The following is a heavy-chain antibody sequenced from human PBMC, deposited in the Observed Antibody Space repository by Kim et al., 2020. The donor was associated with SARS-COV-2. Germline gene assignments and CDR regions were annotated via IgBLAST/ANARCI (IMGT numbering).Heavy chain of an antibody. CDR3: ARLITPPRGSSWYRGLGPPCYFDD. J-gene: IGHJ4*02. CDR2: IYYSGST. Sequence: SETLSLTCTVSGGSISSSSYYWGWIRQPPGKGLEWIGSIYYSGSTYYNPSLKSRVTISVDTSKNQFSLKLSSVTAADTAVYYCARLITPPRGSSWYRGLGPPCYFDDWGQGTLVTISS. V-gene: IGHV4-39*01. D-gene: IGHD6-13*01. CDR1: GGSISSSSYY.